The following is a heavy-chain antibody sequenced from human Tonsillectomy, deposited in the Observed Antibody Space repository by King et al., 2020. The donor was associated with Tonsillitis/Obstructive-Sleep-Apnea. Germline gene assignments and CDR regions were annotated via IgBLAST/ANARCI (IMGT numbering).Heavy chain of an antibody. CDR2: IYYSGST. Sequence: QLQESGPGLVKPSETLSLTCSVSGASITSYYWSWIRQPPGKGLEWIGYIYYSGSTDYNPSLKSRVTISVDTSKTQLSLRLTSVTAADTAVYYCARALSSGYYPTPFDYWGQGTLVTVSS. J-gene: IGHJ4*02. V-gene: IGHV4-59*08. D-gene: IGHD3-22*01. CDR1: GASITSYY. CDR3: ARALSSGYYPTPFDY.